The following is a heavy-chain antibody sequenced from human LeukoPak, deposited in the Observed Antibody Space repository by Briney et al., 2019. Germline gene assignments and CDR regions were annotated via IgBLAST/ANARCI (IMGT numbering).Heavy chain of an antibody. V-gene: IGHV4-4*02. CDR1: GGSISSSNW. CDR2: IYHSGST. J-gene: IGHJ4*02. Sequence: SETLSLTCAVSGGSISSSNWWSWVRQPPGKGLEWIGEIYHSGSTNYNPSLKSRVTISVDNSKNQFSLKLSSVTAADTAVYYCARDSPNSGGYYGFDYWGQGTLVTVSS. CDR3: ARDSPNSGGYYGFDY. D-gene: IGHD1-26*01.